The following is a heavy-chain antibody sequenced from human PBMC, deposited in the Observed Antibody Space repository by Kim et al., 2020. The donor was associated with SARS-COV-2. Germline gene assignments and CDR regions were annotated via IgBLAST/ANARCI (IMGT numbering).Heavy chain of an antibody. D-gene: IGHD3-10*01. V-gene: IGHV3-9*01. Sequence: GGSLRLSCAASGFTFDDYAMHWVRQAPGKGLEWVSGISCNSGSIGYADSVKGRFTISRDNAKNSLYLQMNSLRAEDTAVYYCAKANCESGSYYNTPYTDYGMDVWGQGTTVTVSS. CDR2: ISCNSGSI. CDR3: AKANCESGSYYNTPYTDYGMDV. CDR1: GFTFDDYA. J-gene: IGHJ6*02.